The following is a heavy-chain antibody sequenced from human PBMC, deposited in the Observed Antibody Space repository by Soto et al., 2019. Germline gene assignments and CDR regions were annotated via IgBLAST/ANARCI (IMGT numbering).Heavy chain of an antibody. CDR3: ARGPIYYNCSGGSCYSFDWFDP. Sequence: GGSLRLSCAASGFTVSSNYMSWVRQAPGKGLEWVSVIYSGGSTYYADSVKGRFTISRDNSKNTLYLQMNSLRAEDTAVYYCARGPIYYNCSGGSCYSFDWFDPWGQGTLVTVSS. CDR2: IYSGGST. D-gene: IGHD2-15*01. CDR1: GFTVSSNY. V-gene: IGHV3-66*01. J-gene: IGHJ5*02.